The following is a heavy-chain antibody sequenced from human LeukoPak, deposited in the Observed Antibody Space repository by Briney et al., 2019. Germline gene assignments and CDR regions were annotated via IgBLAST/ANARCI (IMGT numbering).Heavy chain of an antibody. J-gene: IGHJ6*02. Sequence: PGGSLRLACVAPGFTFRMYWMHWVRQVPGKGLVWVSRINSDGSNTTYADSVKGRFTVSRDNAKNTLYLQMNSLRVEDTAVYYCTNDKTFHTDVWGLGTTVTVSS. CDR2: INSDGSNT. D-gene: IGHD1-1*01. CDR1: GFTFRMYW. CDR3: TNDKTFHTDV. V-gene: IGHV3-74*03.